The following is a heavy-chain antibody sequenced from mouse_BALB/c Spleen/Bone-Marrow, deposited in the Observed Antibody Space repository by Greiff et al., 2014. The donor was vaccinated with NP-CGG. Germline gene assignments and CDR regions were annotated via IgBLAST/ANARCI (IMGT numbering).Heavy chain of an antibody. Sequence: QVQLKESGAELARPGASVKLSCKASGYTFTSYWMQWVKQRPGQGLEWIGAIYPGDGDTRYTQKFKGKATLTADTSSSTAYMQLSSLASEDSAVHYCSREGGYWGQGTTLTVSS. CDR1: GYTFTSYW. J-gene: IGHJ2*01. CDR3: SREGGY. CDR2: IYPGDGDT. V-gene: IGHV1-87*01.